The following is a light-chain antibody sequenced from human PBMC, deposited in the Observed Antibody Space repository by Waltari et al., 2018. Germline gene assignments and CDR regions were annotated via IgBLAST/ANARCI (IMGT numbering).Light chain of an antibody. Sequence: EIVLTQSPGTLSLSPGETATLSCRASQSVSGSYLAWNPQKPGQAPRLLIYGASSRATGIPDRFSGSGSGTDFTLTISRLEPEDFGVYYCQYYGASRGPITFGQGTRLEIK. CDR2: GAS. J-gene: IGKJ5*01. CDR3: QYYGASRGPIT. CDR1: QSVSGSY. V-gene: IGKV3-20*01.